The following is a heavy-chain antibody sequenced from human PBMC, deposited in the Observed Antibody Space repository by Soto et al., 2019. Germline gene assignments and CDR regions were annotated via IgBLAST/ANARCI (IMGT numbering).Heavy chain of an antibody. Sequence: SETLSLTCTVSGGSISSGGYYWSWIRQPPGKGLEWIGYIYYSGSTYYNPSLKSRVTISVDTSKNQFSLKLSSVTAADTAVYYCAGINTGIAATSFDYWGKGTLVTVSS. CDR2: IYYSGST. J-gene: IGHJ4*02. CDR1: GGSISSGGYY. V-gene: IGHV4-31*03. D-gene: IGHD2-15*01. CDR3: AGINTGIAATSFDY.